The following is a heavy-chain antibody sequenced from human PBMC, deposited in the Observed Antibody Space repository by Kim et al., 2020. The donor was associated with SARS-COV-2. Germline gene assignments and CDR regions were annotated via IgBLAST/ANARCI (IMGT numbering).Heavy chain of an antibody. CDR1: GFTFSSYD. J-gene: IGHJ5*02. Sequence: GGSLRLSCAASGFTFSSYDMHWIRQPTGEGLEWVSGITSAGDTYYPDSVKGRFIISRENAKNYLYLQMNSLRAGDTAVYYCARGRRIGGFDPWGQGTLVTVSS. V-gene: IGHV3-13*01. CDR3: ARGRRIGGFDP. D-gene: IGHD1-26*01. CDR2: ITSAGDT.